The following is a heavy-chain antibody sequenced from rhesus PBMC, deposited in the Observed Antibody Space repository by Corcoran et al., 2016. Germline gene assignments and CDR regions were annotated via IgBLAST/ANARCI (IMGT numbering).Heavy chain of an antibody. CDR2: IYGSGGGT. J-gene: IGHJ4*01. CDR3: AREGYYYSGSYYYDFDY. V-gene: IGHV4-106*01. Sequence: QVQLQESGPGLVKPSETLSLTCAVSGGSISDDYYWSWIRQPPGKGLEWIGYIYGSGGGTNSNPSLKKRVTISIDTSKNQFSLKLRSVTAADTAVYYCAREGYYYSGSYYYDFDYWGQGVLVTVSS. D-gene: IGHD3-16*01. CDR1: GGSISDDYY.